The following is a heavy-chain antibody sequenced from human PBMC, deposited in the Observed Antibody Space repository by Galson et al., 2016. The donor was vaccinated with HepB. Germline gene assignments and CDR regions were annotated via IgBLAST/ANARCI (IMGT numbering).Heavy chain of an antibody. CDR1: GFTFSSYA. J-gene: IGHJ4*02. D-gene: IGHD3-9*01. CDR2: ISGGVGST. Sequence: SLRLSCAASGFTFSSYAMSWVRQAPGKGLEWVSTISGGVGSTYYADSVKGRFTISRDNSKSALYLQMNSLRAEDTALYYCAKDYDFLTGYFSDLGHWGQGTLVSVSS. CDR3: AKDYDFLTGYFSDLGH. V-gene: IGHV3-23*01.